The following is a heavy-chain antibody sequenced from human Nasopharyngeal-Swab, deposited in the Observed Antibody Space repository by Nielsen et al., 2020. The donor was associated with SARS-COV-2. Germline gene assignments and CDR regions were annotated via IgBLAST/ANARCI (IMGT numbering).Heavy chain of an antibody. J-gene: IGHJ4*02. D-gene: IGHD6-13*01. CDR1: GLTVSSTY. Sequence: GESLKISCAVSGLTVSSTYMSWVRQAPGKGLEWVAVMSSDGGLEYYADSVKGRFTISRDNSKNTLYLQMNSLRAEDTAVYYCANRRGSSWHPYCFDYWGQGTLVTVSS. CDR3: ANRRGSSWHPYCFDY. V-gene: IGHV3-30*18. CDR2: MSSDGGLE.